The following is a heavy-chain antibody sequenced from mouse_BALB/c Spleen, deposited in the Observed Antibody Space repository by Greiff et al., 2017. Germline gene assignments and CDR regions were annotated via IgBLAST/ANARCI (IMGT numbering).Heavy chain of an antibody. D-gene: IGHD2-4*01. CDR2: IYPYNGGT. Sequence: DVQLQESGPELVKPGASVKISCKASGYTFTDYNMHWVKQSHGKSLEWIGYIYPYNGGTGYNQKFKSKATLTVDNSSSTAYMELRSLTSEDSAVYYCARRVYYDYDGFAYWGQGTLVTVSA. CDR3: ARRVYYDYDGFAY. V-gene: IGHV1S29*02. CDR1: GYTFTDYN. J-gene: IGHJ3*01.